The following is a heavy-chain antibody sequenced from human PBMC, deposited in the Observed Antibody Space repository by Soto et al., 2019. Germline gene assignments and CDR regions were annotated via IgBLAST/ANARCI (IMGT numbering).Heavy chain of an antibody. CDR2: ISYDGSNK. Sequence: QVQLVESGGGVVQPGRSPRLSCAASGFTFSSYGMHWVRQAPGKGLEWVAVISYDGSNKYYADSVKGRFTISRDNSKNTLYLQMNSLRAEDTAVYYCAKDSSSLIVGATGGMDVWGQGTTVTVSS. V-gene: IGHV3-30*18. D-gene: IGHD1-26*01. CDR3: AKDSSSLIVGATGGMDV. J-gene: IGHJ6*02. CDR1: GFTFSSYG.